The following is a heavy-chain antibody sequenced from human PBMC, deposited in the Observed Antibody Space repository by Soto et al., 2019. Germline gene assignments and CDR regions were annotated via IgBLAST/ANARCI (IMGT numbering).Heavy chain of an antibody. J-gene: IGHJ6*03. D-gene: IGHD6-6*01. V-gene: IGHV3-23*01. CDR3: AKGYSSSSGGYYYYMDV. CDR2: ISGSGGST. Sequence: GGSLRLSCAASGFTFSSYAMSWVRQAPGKGLEWVSAISGSGGSTYYADSVKGRFTISRDNSKNTLYLQMNSLRAEDTAVYYCAKGYSSSSGGYYYYMDVWGKGTTVTVSS. CDR1: GFTFSSYA.